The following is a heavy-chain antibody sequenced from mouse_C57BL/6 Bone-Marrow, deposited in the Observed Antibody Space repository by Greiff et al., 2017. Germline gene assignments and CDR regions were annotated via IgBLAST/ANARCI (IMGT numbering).Heavy chain of an antibody. CDR2: ISYSGST. D-gene: IGHD2-4*01. Sequence: EVKLVESGPGLAKPSQTLSLTCSVTGYSITSDYWNWIRKFPGNKLEYMGYISYSGSTYYNPSPNSRISITRDTSKSQYSLQLNSVTTEDTATYYCARCPHYDYDGGYAMDYWGQGTSVTVSS. CDR3: ARCPHYDYDGGYAMDY. CDR1: GYSITSDY. J-gene: IGHJ4*01. V-gene: IGHV3-8*01.